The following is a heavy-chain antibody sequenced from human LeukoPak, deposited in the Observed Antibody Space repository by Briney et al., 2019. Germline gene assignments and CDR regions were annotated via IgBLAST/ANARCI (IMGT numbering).Heavy chain of an antibody. D-gene: IGHD3-22*01. CDR3: ARHTPNDGSGLFMDY. J-gene: IGHJ4*02. Sequence: GESLKISCKGSGYSFITNWIGWVRQVPGKGLGFVGVNYPGDSDTRYSPSFQGQVTISADKSTNTAYLHWNSLKASDSAMYFCARHTPNDGSGLFMDYWGQGTLVTVSS. CDR2: NYPGDSDT. V-gene: IGHV5-51*01. CDR1: GYSFITNW.